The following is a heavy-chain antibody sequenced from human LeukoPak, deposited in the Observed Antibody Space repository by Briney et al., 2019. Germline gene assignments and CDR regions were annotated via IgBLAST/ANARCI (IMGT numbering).Heavy chain of an antibody. CDR2: INHSGST. D-gene: IGHD3-3*01. CDR3: ARLNFWSGYTYYFDY. J-gene: IGHJ4*02. Sequence: SETLSLTCAVYGGSFSGYYWSWIRHPPGKGLEWIGEINHSGSTNYNPSLKSRVTISVDTSKNQFSLKLSSVTAADTAVYYCARLNFWSGYTYYFDYWGQGTLVTVSS. CDR1: GGSFSGYY. V-gene: IGHV4-34*01.